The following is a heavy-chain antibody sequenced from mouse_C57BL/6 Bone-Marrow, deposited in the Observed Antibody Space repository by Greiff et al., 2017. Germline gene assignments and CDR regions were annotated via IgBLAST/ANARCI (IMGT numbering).Heavy chain of an antibody. J-gene: IGHJ4*01. Sequence: VQLQQSGPVLVKPGASVKMSCKASGYTFTDYNMNWVKQSNGKSLEWIGVINPYNGGTSYNQKFKGKATLTVDKSSSTAYMELNSLTSEDSAVYYCARPLLRYPFYAMDYWVQGTSVTVSS. CDR3: ARPLLRYPFYAMDY. V-gene: IGHV1-19*01. D-gene: IGHD1-1*01. CDR2: INPYNGGT. CDR1: GYTFTDYN.